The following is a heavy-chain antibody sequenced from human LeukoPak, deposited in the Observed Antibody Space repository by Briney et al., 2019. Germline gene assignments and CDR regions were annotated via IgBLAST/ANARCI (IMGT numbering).Heavy chain of an antibody. CDR1: GYTFTSYY. CDR2: INPNSGGT. Sequence: ASVKVSCKASGYTFTSYYMHWVRQAPGQGLEWMGWINPNSGGTNYAQKFQGRVTMTRDTSISTAYMELSRLRSDDTAVYYCARASMDYGDYGETYYYYMDVWGKGTTVTVSS. V-gene: IGHV1-2*02. CDR3: ARASMDYGDYGETYYYYMDV. J-gene: IGHJ6*03. D-gene: IGHD4-17*01.